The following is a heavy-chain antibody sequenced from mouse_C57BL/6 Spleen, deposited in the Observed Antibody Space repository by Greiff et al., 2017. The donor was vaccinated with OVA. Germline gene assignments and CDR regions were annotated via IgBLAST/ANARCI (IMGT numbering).Heavy chain of an antibody. CDR3: ARDRGIYSYFDY. V-gene: IGHV3-6*01. Sequence: EESGPGLVKPSQSLSLTCSVTGYSITSGYYWNWIRQFPGNKLEWMGYISYDGSNNYNPSLKNRISITRDTSKNQFFLKLNSVTTEDTATYYCARDRGIYSYFDYWGQGTTLTVSS. J-gene: IGHJ2*01. CDR2: ISYDGSN. CDR1: GYSITSGYY. D-gene: IGHD2-1*01.